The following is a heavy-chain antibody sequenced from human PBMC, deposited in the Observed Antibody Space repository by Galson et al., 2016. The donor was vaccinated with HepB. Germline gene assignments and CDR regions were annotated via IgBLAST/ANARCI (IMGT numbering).Heavy chain of an antibody. D-gene: IGHD3-3*01. Sequence: SLRLSCAASGFRFSDYGMHWVCQAPGRGLEWVALVWFDGSKKFYADSVKGRFTISRDNAKNTLFLQMNSLRVEDSAVYYCARAPETGYDFWSGYADFWGQGNLVTVSS. CDR3: ARAPETGYDFWSGYADF. CDR1: GFRFSDYG. V-gene: IGHV3-33*01. J-gene: IGHJ4*02. CDR2: VWFDGSKK.